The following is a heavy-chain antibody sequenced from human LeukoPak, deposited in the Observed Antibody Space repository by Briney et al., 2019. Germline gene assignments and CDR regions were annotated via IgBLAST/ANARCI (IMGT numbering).Heavy chain of an antibody. V-gene: IGHV4-39*01. D-gene: IGHD3-22*01. CDR3: GSSDDSSGYHYFDY. CDR1: GASISSTSYY. CDR2: IYYSGNT. J-gene: IGHJ4*02. Sequence: PSETLSLTCTVSGASISSTSYYWGWIRQPPGKGLGWIGSIYYSGNTYYNSSLESRVTISVDTSKNQVSLKLSSVTAADTAVYYCGSSDDSSGYHYFDYWGQGILVTVSS.